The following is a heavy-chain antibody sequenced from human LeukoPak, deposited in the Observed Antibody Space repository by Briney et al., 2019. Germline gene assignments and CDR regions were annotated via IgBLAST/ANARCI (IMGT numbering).Heavy chain of an antibody. Sequence: SSQTLSLTCTVSGGSIRGRSYYWGRIRQPPGKGLEWIGSIYYSGNTYYNPSLKSRVNISVDTSKNQFSLKLSSVTAADTAVYYSARHAYSGSYYFDYWGQGTLVTVSS. CDR3: ARHAYSGSYYFDY. CDR2: IYYSGNT. J-gene: IGHJ4*02. CDR1: GGSIRGRSYY. D-gene: IGHD1-26*01. V-gene: IGHV4-39*01.